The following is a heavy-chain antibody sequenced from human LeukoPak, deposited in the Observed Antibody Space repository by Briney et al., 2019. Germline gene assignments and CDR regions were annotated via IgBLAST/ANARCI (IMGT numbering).Heavy chain of an antibody. Sequence: SVKVSCKASGGTFSSYTISWVRQASGQGLEWMGRIIPILGIANYAQKFQGRVTITADKSTSTAYMELSGLRSEDTAVYYCARVSCSSTSCYTGWFDPWGQGTLVTVSS. CDR3: ARVSCSSTSCYTGWFDP. J-gene: IGHJ5*02. CDR2: IIPILGIA. CDR1: GGTFSSYT. D-gene: IGHD2-2*02. V-gene: IGHV1-69*02.